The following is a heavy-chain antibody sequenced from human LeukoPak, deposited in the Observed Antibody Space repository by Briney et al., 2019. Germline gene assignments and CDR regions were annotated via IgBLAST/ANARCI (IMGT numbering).Heavy chain of an antibody. D-gene: IGHD4-17*01. J-gene: IGHJ4*02. CDR3: ARPATVTRALDY. CDR1: GGTFSSYA. Sequence: SVKVSCKASGGTFSSYAISWARQAPGQGLEWMGGIIPIFGTANYAQKFQGRVTITADESTSTAYMELSSLRSEDTAVYYCARPATVTRALDYWGQGTLVTVSS. CDR2: IIPIFGTA. V-gene: IGHV1-69*13.